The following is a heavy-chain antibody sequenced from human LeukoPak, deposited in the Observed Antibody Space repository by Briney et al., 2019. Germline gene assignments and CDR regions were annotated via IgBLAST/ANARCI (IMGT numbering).Heavy chain of an antibody. J-gene: IGHJ4*02. V-gene: IGHV3-23*01. CDR1: GFTFSSYA. CDR2: ISGAGGTT. D-gene: IGHD3-10*01. Sequence: GGSLRLSCAASGFTFSSYAMSWVRQAPGKGLEWVSSISGAGGTTAYADSVKGRFTISRDNAKNTLYLQMNSLRAEDTALYYCAKGRFLWFGELPDFWGQGTLVTVSS. CDR3: AKGRFLWFGELPDF.